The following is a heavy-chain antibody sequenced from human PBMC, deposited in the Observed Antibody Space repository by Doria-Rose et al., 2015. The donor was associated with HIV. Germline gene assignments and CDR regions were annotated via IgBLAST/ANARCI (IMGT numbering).Heavy chain of an antibody. D-gene: IGHD3-10*01. CDR2: ISSTSAYI. Sequence: VQLVQFGGGPVRPGGSLRLSCATSGFTFSSHRINWVRQAPGKGLEWVSSISSTSAYINYADSVRGRFTISRDNARNSLYLQMDSLRAEDTAIYYCATGVTLDYWGQGTLVTVSS. CDR3: ATGVTLDY. V-gene: IGHV3-21*01. CDR1: GFTFSSHR. J-gene: IGHJ4*02.